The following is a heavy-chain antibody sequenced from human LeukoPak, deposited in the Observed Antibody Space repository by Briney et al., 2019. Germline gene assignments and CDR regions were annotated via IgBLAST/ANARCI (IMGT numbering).Heavy chain of an antibody. V-gene: IGHV1-8*01. Sequence: ASVKVSCKASGYTFTSYDFNWVRQATGQRPEWMGWMSPNSGDTGYAQKFQDRVTMTRNTSISTAYMELSSLRSDDTAVYYCARFRGGGAHVLLWYWGQGTLVTVSS. CDR1: GYTFTSYD. J-gene: IGHJ4*02. D-gene: IGHD3-10*01. CDR2: MSPNSGDT. CDR3: ARFRGGGAHVLLWY.